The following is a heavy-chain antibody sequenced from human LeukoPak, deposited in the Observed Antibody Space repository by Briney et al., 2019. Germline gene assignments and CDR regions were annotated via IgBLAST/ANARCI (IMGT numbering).Heavy chain of an antibody. Sequence: GGSLRLSCAASGFTFDDYAMHWVRQAPGKGLEWVSGITGSGGSAYYTDSVKGRFTISRDNSKNTLYLQMNSLRAEDTAVYYCAKGRCSGGSCYGRGFDYWGQGTLVTVSS. V-gene: IGHV3-23*01. CDR1: GFTFDDYA. J-gene: IGHJ4*02. D-gene: IGHD2-15*01. CDR2: ITGSGGSA. CDR3: AKGRCSGGSCYGRGFDY.